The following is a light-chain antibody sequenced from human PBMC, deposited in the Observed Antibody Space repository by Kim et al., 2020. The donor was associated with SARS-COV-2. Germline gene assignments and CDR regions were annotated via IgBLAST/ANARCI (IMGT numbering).Light chain of an antibody. J-gene: IGLJ2*01. V-gene: IGLV1-47*01. CDR3: VVWDGSLRLVL. CDR1: SSNIGRND. CDR2: RNN. Sequence: QSVVTQAPSASGTPGQKVTISCFGSSSNIGRNDVSWYQHVPGTAPKVLIYRNNQRPSGVPDRFSGSKSGTSASLAIGGLRSDDEADYYCVVWDGSLRLVLFGGATKVTVL.